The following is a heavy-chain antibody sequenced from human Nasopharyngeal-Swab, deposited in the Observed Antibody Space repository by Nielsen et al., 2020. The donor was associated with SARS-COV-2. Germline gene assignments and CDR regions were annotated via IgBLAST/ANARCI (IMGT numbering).Heavy chain of an antibody. V-gene: IGHV1-3*01. CDR2: INAGNGNT. J-gene: IGHJ5*02. Sequence: WVRQAPGQRLAWMGWINAGNGNTKYSQKFQGRVTITRDTSASTAYMELSSLRSEDTAVYYCARDTGDCSGGSCCPGRFDPWGQGTLVTVSS. CDR3: ARDTGDCSGGSCCPGRFDP. D-gene: IGHD2-15*01.